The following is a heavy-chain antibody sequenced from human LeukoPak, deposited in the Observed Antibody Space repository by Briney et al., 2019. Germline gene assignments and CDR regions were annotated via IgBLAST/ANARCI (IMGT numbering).Heavy chain of an antibody. CDR2: IIPIFDTT. V-gene: IGHV1-69*13. J-gene: IGHJ5*02. CDR1: GGTFRSYA. Sequence: SVKVSCKASGGTFRSYAISWVGQAPGQGLEWMGRIIPIFDTTNYAQNFQGRVRISPDESTRTTYMEVSSLRSEHTAVYCFAREAPPGVRGVIRWFDPWGQGTLVTVSA. D-gene: IGHD3-10*01. CDR3: AREAPPGVRGVIRWFDP.